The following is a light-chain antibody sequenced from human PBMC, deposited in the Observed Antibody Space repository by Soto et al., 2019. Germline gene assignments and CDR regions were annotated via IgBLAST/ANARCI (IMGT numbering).Light chain of an antibody. CDR3: QQYTTFSWT. J-gene: IGKJ1*01. CDR1: LSISRW. CDR2: EAS. V-gene: IGKV1-5*03. Sequence: DIPMTQSPSTLSAFVGDRVTITCRASLSISRWLAWYQQKPEKAPKLLISEASTLESGVPSRFSGSGSGTEFTLTISSLQPDDFATYYCQQYTTFSWTFGQGTKVEVK.